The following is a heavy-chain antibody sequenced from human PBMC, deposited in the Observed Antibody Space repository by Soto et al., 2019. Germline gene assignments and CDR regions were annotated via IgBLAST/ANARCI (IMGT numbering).Heavy chain of an antibody. CDR1: GYTFLGYF. CDR2: ANPKSGET. D-gene: IGHD1-26*01. CDR3: ARGGGGGVVVAAHLRNNWFGP. Sequence: VQLVQSGAEMKKPGASVKVSCKASGYTFLGYFIYWVRQAPGQGLEYMGWANPKSGETKVVQKFQGRVTLTSDMYKNTAYMELTSLRSDDSALYYCARGGGGGVVVAAHLRNNWFGPWGQGTLVSVSS. V-gene: IGHV1-2*02. J-gene: IGHJ5*02.